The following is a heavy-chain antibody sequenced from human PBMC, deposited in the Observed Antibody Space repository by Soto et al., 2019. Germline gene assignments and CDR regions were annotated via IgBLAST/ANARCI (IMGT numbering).Heavy chain of an antibody. CDR3: ARGTTVGEAFDI. CDR2: IYSGYST. Sequence: GGSLRLSCAASGFTVSSNYMSWVRQAPGRGLEWVSVIYSGYSTYYADSVKGRFTISRDNSKNTLYVQMNSLRAEDTAVYYCARGTTVGEAFDIWGQGTTVTVS. J-gene: IGHJ3*02. D-gene: IGHD3-16*01. CDR1: GFTVSSNY. V-gene: IGHV3-53*01.